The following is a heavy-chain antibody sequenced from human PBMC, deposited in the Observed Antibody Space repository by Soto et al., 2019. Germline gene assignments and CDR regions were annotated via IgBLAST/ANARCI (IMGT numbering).Heavy chain of an antibody. CDR2: INAGNGNT. D-gene: IGHD3-10*01. V-gene: IGHV1-3*01. Sequence: GPPVKVSCKASGYTFTSYAMHWVRQAPGQRLEWMGWINAGNGNTKYSQKFQGRVTISKDTSKNQVVLTMTNMDPVDTATYYCARGNDYFDYWGQGTLVTVSS. J-gene: IGHJ4*02. CDR1: GYTFTSYA. CDR3: ARGNDYFDY.